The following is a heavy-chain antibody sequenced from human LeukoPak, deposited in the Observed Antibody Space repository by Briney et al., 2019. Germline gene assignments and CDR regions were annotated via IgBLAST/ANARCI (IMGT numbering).Heavy chain of an antibody. CDR3: ARSGTGGVAFDI. CDR2: IYSGGST. CDR1: GFIVSSDY. V-gene: IGHV3-53*01. D-gene: IGHD3-16*01. J-gene: IGHJ3*02. Sequence: GGSLRLSCAASGFIVSSDYMSWVRQAPGKGLEWVSLIYSGGSTYYADSVKGRFTISGDNSKNTLYLQMNSLRAEDTAVYYCARSGTGGVAFDIWGQGTMVTVSS.